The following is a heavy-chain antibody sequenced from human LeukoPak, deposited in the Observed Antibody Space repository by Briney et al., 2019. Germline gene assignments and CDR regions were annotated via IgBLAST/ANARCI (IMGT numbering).Heavy chain of an antibody. J-gene: IGHJ4*02. D-gene: IGHD1-26*01. CDR3: VRGSPVWEI. Sequence: PGESLRLSCSASGFTFSNYYMTWVRQAPGKAREWVAFIKQDGSEKAYVDSVKGRFTISRDNAKNSLYLQMDSLRAEDTAIYYCVRGSPVWEIWGQGALVTVSS. CDR1: GFTFSNYY. V-gene: IGHV3-7*01. CDR2: IKQDGSEK.